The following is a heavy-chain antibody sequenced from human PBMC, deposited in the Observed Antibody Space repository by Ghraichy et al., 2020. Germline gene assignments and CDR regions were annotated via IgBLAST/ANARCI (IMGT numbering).Heavy chain of an antibody. CDR1: GFSFSEYG. V-gene: IGHV3-30*02. CDR2: IQSDGGDK. J-gene: IGHJ6*02. Sequence: GGSLRLSCATSGFSFSEYGMHWVRQAPGKGLEWVAFIQSDGGDKYYGDSVKGRFTIARDNSRTTLFPQMNSLRPEDTAVYYCAKDLTLDFYGSGSYGMDVWGQGTTVTVSS. D-gene: IGHD3-10*01. CDR3: AKDLTLDFYGSGSYGMDV.